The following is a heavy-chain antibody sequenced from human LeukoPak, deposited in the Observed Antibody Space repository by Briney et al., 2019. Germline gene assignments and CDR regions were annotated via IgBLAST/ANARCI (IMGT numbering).Heavy chain of an antibody. D-gene: IGHD3-10*01. V-gene: IGHV3-74*01. CDR2: IKSDGSST. CDR3: VRDLDGSGSYHWFDP. Sequence: GGSLRLSCAASGLTFSSYWMHWVRHAPGKGLVWVSRIKSDGSSTSYADSVKGRFTISRDNAKNTLYLQMNSLRAEDTAVYYCVRDLDGSGSYHWFDPWGQGTLVTVSS. CDR1: GLTFSSYW. J-gene: IGHJ5*02.